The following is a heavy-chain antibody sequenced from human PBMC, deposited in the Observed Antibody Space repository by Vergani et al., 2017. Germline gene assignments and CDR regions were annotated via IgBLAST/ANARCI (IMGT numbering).Heavy chain of an antibody. CDR1: GFTVSSNY. CDR3: ARRAVALFDAFDI. V-gene: IGHV3-11*01. CDR2: ISSSGSTI. D-gene: IGHD6-19*01. J-gene: IGHJ3*02. Sequence: VQLVESGGGLVQPGGSLRLSCAASGFTVSSNYMSWVRQAPGKGLEWVSYISSSGSTIYYADSVKGRFTISRDNAKKSLYLQMNSLRAEDTAVYYCARRAVALFDAFDIWGQGTMVTVSS.